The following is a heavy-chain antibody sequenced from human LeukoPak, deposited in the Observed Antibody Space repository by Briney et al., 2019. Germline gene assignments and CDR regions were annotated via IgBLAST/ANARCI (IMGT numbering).Heavy chain of an antibody. V-gene: IGHV3-74*01. CDR2: IKTDGSIA. CDR1: GFSFSFYW. CDR3: ARDRNTDFWSGYYTNYFDY. J-gene: IGHJ4*02. D-gene: IGHD3-3*01. Sequence: GGSLRLSCAASGFSFSFYWMHWVRQAPGKGPVWVSRIKTDGSIADYADSVKGRFTISRDNAKNSLYLQMNSLRAEDTAVYYCARDRNTDFWSGYYTNYFDYWGQGTLVTVSS.